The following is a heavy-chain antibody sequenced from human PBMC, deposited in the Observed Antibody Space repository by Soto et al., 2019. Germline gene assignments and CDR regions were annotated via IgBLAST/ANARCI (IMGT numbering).Heavy chain of an antibody. V-gene: IGHV3-33*01. CDR2: IWYDGSNK. J-gene: IGHJ4*02. Sequence: GGSLRLSCAASGFTFSSYGMHWVRQAPGKGLEWVAVIWYDGSNKYYADSVKGRFTISRDNSKKTLYLQMNSLRAEDTAVYYCARDDSYSSSWPFDYWGQGTLVTVSS. D-gene: IGHD6-13*01. CDR1: GFTFSSYG. CDR3: ARDDSYSSSWPFDY.